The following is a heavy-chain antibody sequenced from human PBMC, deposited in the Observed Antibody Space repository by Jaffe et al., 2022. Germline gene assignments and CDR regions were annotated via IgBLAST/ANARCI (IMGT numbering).Heavy chain of an antibody. V-gene: IGHV7-4-1*02. CDR1: GYTFTSYA. CDR2: INTNTGNP. CDR3: ARVTDEGAYDFWSGYYKRYYYYYMDV. D-gene: IGHD3-3*01. Sequence: QVQLVQSGSELKKPGASVKVSCKASGYTFTSYAMNWVRQAPGQGLEWMGWINTNTGNPTYAQGFTGRFVFSLDTSVSTAYLQISSLKAEDTAVYYCARVTDEGAYDFWSGYYKRYYYYYMDVWGKGTTVTVSS. J-gene: IGHJ6*03.